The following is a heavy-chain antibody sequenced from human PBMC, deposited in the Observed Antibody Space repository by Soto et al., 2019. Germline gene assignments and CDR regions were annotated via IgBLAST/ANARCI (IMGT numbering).Heavy chain of an antibody. J-gene: IGHJ6*02. CDR3: ARALWDLRVGMDV. V-gene: IGHV4-59*01. CDR2: IYYSGST. Sequence: SSETLSLTCTVSGGSISSYYWSWIRQPPGKGLEWIGYIYYSGSTNYNPSFKSRVTISVDTSKNQFSLKLSSVTAADTAVYYCARALWDLRVGMDVWGQGTTVTVSS. CDR1: GGSISSYY. D-gene: IGHD1-26*01.